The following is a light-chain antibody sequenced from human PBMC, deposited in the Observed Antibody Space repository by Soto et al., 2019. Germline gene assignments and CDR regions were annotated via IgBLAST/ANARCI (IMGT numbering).Light chain of an antibody. Sequence: QSALTQPASVSGSPGQSITISCTGTSSDVGGYNYVSWYQQHPGKAPKLMIYEVSSRPSGVSNRFSGSKSGNTASLTISGLQAEDEPDYYCSSYTSSSTRVFGGGTKLTVL. CDR3: SSYTSSSTRV. CDR2: EVS. V-gene: IGLV2-14*01. CDR1: SSDVGGYNY. J-gene: IGLJ3*02.